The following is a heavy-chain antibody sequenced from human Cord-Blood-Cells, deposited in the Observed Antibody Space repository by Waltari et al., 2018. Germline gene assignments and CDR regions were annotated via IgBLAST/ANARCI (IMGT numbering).Heavy chain of an antibody. J-gene: IGHJ3*02. CDR1: GFTFSRYW. CDR2: IKQDGSGK. Sequence: EVQLVESGGGLVQPGGSLRLSCAASGFTFSRYWMSWVRQAPGKGLEWVANIKQDGSGKYYVDSVKGRFTISRDNAKNSLYLQMNSLRAEDTAVYYCASLAAPDAFDIWGQGTMVTVSS. V-gene: IGHV3-7*01. CDR3: ASLAAPDAFDI. D-gene: IGHD6-6*01.